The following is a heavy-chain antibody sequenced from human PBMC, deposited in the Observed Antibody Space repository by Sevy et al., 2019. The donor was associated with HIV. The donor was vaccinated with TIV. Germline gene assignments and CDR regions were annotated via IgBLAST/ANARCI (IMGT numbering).Heavy chain of an antibody. D-gene: IGHD3-3*01. J-gene: IGHJ4*02. V-gene: IGHV3-7*01. CDR1: GFIFTDYW. CDR3: AREVGGFNWRPYYFDS. Sequence: GGSLRLSCETSGFIFTDYWMSWVRQIPGKGLEWVATINQGQSEKYYLDSVKGRFAISRDSAKKSVSLQMNGLRAEDTALYFCAREVGGFNWRPYYFDSWGQGTLVTVSS. CDR2: INQGQSEK.